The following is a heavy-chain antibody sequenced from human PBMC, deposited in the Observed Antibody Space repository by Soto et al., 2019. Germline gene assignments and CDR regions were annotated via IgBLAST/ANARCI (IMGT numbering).Heavy chain of an antibody. V-gene: IGHV4-59*01. D-gene: IGHD3-10*01. CDR1: GGSISSYY. Sequence: SETLSLTCTVSGGSISSYYWSWIRQPPGKGLEWIGYIYYSGSTNYNPSLKSRVIISVDTSKNQFSLKLSSVTAADTAVYYCARVPLNLGADAFDIWGQGTMVTVS. CDR3: ARVPLNLGADAFDI. J-gene: IGHJ3*02. CDR2: IYYSGST.